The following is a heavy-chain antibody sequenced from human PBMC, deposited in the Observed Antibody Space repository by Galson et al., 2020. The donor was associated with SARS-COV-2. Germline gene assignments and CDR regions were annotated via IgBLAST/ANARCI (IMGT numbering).Heavy chain of an antibody. D-gene: IGHD3-22*01. CDR2: IWYDGSNK. V-gene: IGHV3-33*01. Sequence: GGSLRLSCAASGFTFSSYGMHWVRQAPGKGLEWVSVIWYDGSNKYYADSVKGRFTISRDNYKNTLYLQMNSLRAEDTAVYYCARDGENELYYYDSSGYYPFDYWGQGTLVTVSS. CDR3: ARDGENELYYYDSSGYYPFDY. J-gene: IGHJ4*02. CDR1: GFTFSSYG.